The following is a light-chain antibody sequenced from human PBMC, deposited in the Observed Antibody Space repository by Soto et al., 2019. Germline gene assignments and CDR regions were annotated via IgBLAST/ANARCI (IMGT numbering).Light chain of an antibody. Sequence: DIQITQSPSTLSGSVGDRVTITCRASQTISSWLAWYQQKPGKAPKLLIYKASTLKSGVPSRFSGSGSGTEFTLTISSLQPEDFATYYCQQLNSYPVTFGGGTKVDIK. J-gene: IGKJ4*01. CDR2: KAS. CDR1: QTISSW. V-gene: IGKV1-5*03. CDR3: QQLNSYPVT.